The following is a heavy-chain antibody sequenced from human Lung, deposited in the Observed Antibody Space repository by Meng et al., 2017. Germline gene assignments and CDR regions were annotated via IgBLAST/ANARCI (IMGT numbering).Heavy chain of an antibody. Sequence: QVPVQVCGPGLLKPSPTQSLTVTVSIGSISRDSYWGWIRQPPGKHLEWIGYIYSSGNAYYNPSLKSRVTITVDTSKNQFSLKVNSVTAADTAVYFCARGPLRGLTLTGYYDSWGQGRLVTVSS. D-gene: IGHD3-9*01. CDR3: ARGPLRGLTLTGYYDS. V-gene: IGHV4-30-4*08. J-gene: IGHJ4*02. CDR2: IYSSGNA. CDR1: IGSISRDSY.